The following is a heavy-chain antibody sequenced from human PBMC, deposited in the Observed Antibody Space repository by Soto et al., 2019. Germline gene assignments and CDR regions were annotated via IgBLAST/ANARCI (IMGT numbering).Heavy chain of an antibody. Sequence: ASVKVSCKASGYTFTGYYMHWVRQAPGQGLEWMGWINPNSGGTNYAQKFQGWVTMTRDTSISTAYMELSRLRSDDTAVYYCARDSRLPGTPVDAFDIWGQGTMVTVSS. D-gene: IGHD6-13*01. V-gene: IGHV1-2*04. CDR2: INPNSGGT. CDR3: ARDSRLPGTPVDAFDI. J-gene: IGHJ3*02. CDR1: GYTFTGYY.